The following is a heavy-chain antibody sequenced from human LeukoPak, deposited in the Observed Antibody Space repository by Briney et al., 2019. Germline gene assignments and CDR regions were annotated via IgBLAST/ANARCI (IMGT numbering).Heavy chain of an antibody. CDR3: ATDEAATGRLDY. D-gene: IGHD1-1*01. V-gene: IGHV3-74*01. CDR1: GFTFRNYW. CDR2: INSDGSST. J-gene: IGHJ4*02. Sequence: GGSLRLSCAASGFTFRNYWMHWVRQAPGKGLVWVSRINSDGSSTSYADSVKGRFTISRDNAENTLYLQINSLRAEDTAVYYCATDEAATGRLDYWGQGTLVTASS.